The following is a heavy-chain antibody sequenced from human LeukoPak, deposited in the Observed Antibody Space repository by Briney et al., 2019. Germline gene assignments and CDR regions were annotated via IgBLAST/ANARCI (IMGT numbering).Heavy chain of an antibody. CDR2: ISYDGSNK. CDR1: GFTFSSYA. Sequence: PGGSLRLSCAASGFTFSSYAMHWVRQAPGKGLEWVAVISYDGSNKYYADSVKGRFTISRDNSKNTLYLQMNSLRAEDTAVYYCARAGRGSRYYFDYWGQGTLVTVSS. D-gene: IGHD3-10*01. CDR3: ARAGRGSRYYFDY. V-gene: IGHV3-30*04. J-gene: IGHJ4*02.